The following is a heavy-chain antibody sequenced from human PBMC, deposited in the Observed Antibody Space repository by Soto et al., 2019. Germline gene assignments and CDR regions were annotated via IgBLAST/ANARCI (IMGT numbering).Heavy chain of an antibody. Sequence: GASVKVSCKASGYTFTGYFMHWVRQAPGQGLEWVGKINPTNGVTDYSQKFQGSVTVTADTSISTVYLHLSSLTSDDTAMYYCVRQWQSRPYNWLDAWGQGTLVTVSS. J-gene: IGHJ5*02. CDR3: VRQWQSRPYNWLDA. CDR2: INPTNGVT. CDR1: GYTFTGYF. V-gene: IGHV1-2*02. D-gene: IGHD2-8*01.